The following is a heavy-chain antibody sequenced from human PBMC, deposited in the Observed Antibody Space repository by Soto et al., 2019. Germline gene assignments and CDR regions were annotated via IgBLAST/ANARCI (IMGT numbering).Heavy chain of an antibody. V-gene: IGHV3-33*08. D-gene: IGHD6-6*01. J-gene: IGHJ4*02. Sequence: PGGSLTLSCAASGFTFSSYAMNWVRQAPGKGLEWVAVISYSGSNKYYADSVKGRFTISRDNSKNTLYLQMNSLRAEDTAVYYCARDGSIAARPPFDYWGQGTLVTVSS. CDR2: ISYSGSNK. CDR1: GFTFSSYA. CDR3: ARDGSIAARPPFDY.